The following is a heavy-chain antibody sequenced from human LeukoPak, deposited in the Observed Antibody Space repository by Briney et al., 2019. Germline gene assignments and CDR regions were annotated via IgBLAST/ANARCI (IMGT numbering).Heavy chain of an antibody. D-gene: IGHD3-10*01. CDR3: ARGQYYYGSGSGDYFDY. CDR2: MNPNSGNT. V-gene: IGHV1-8*03. J-gene: IGHJ4*02. CDR1: GYTFTSYD. Sequence: ASVKVSCKASGYTFTSYDINWVRQATGQGFEWMGWMNPNSGNTGYAQKFQGRVTITRNTSISTAYMELSSLRSEDTAVYYCARGQYYYGSGSGDYFDYWGQGTLVTVSS.